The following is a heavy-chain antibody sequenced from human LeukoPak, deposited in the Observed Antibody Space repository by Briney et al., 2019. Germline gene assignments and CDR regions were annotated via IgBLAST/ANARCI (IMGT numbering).Heavy chain of an antibody. CDR1: GGSISNYY. D-gene: IGHD2-21*01. V-gene: IGHV4-59*08. Sequence: SETLSLTCSVSGGSISNYYWSWIRQAPGKGLEWIGYIHSSGSTNPNPSLKRRLTTSADTSKNQISLKLSSVTAADTGVYYCARHDNAYCYGVDYWGQGTLVTVSS. CDR3: ARHDNAYCYGVDY. CDR2: IHSSGST. J-gene: IGHJ4*02.